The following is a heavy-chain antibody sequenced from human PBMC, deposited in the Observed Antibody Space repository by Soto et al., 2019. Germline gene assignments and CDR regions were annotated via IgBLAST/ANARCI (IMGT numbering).Heavy chain of an antibody. V-gene: IGHV4-34*01. Sequence: QAPLRQWGAGLLKPSETLSLECAVFGGSFSGYAWSWIRQAPGKGLEWIGEVDKDGSTDYNPSLKDRVTLSIDASKRQFSLRLTSVTAADTAVYYCARGRYWLQPLYWGQGTLVAVS. D-gene: IGHD5-12*01. CDR3: ARGRYWLQPLY. CDR1: GGSFSGYA. CDR2: VDKDGST. J-gene: IGHJ4*02.